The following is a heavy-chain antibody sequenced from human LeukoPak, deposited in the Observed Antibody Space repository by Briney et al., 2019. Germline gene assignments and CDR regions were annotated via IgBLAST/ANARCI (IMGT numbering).Heavy chain of an antibody. Sequence: GGSLRVSCAASGFTFSSYAMSWVRQAPGKGLEWVSAIRGSGGITFYADSVKGRFTISRDNSKNTLYLQMNSLRAEDTAVYYCAKSLLGYCSAGSCPPFDSWGQGTLVTVSS. J-gene: IGHJ4*02. D-gene: IGHD2-15*01. CDR1: GFTFSSYA. CDR3: AKSLLGYCSAGSCPPFDS. CDR2: IRGSGGIT. V-gene: IGHV3-23*01.